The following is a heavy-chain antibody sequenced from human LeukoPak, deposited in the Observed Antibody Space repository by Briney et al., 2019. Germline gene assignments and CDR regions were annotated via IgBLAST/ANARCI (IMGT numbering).Heavy chain of an antibody. CDR3: ARAGIGFPFQH. D-gene: IGHD2-15*01. Sequence: GGSLRLSCAASGFTFSSYWMSWVSQAPGKGLEWVANIKQDGSEKYYVDSVKGRFTISRDNAKNSLFLQMNSLRAEDTAVYYCARAGIGFPFQHWGQGTLVTVSS. V-gene: IGHV3-7*01. CDR2: IKQDGSEK. CDR1: GFTFSSYW. J-gene: IGHJ1*01.